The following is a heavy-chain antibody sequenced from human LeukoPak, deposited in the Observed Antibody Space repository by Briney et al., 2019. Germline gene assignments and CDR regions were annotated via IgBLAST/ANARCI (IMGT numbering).Heavy chain of an antibody. Sequence: SETLSLTCTVSGDSISSGSYYWGWIRQPPGNGLEWIGAIYYSGSTYYNPSLKSRVTISVDTSKNQFSLKLSSVTAADTAVYYCARGGQYYYYYYMDVWGKGTTVTVSS. J-gene: IGHJ6*03. CDR1: GDSISSGSYY. D-gene: IGHD1-26*01. V-gene: IGHV4-39*07. CDR3: ARGGQYYYYYYMDV. CDR2: IYYSGST.